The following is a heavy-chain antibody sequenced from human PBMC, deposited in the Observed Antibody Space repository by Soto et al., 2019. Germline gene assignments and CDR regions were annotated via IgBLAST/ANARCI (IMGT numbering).Heavy chain of an antibody. Sequence: EVQLLESGGGLVQPGGSLRLSCAASGFTFSSYAMSWVRQAPGKGLEWVSTISVSDGSTYYADSVKGRFTISRDNSKNTLYLQMNSLRAEDTAVYYCANGQYFDWFCDYWGQGTLVTVSS. J-gene: IGHJ4*02. CDR3: ANGQYFDWFCDY. CDR2: ISVSDGST. V-gene: IGHV3-23*01. CDR1: GFTFSSYA. D-gene: IGHD3-9*01.